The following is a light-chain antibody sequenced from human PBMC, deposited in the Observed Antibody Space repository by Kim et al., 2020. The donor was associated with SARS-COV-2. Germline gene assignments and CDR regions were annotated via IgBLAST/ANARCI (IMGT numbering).Light chain of an antibody. CDR3: QQSYNSPAT. CDR2: GAS. V-gene: IGKV1-39*01. CDR1: QRISTF. Sequence: DVQMTQSPSSLSASVGDRVTITCRASQRISTFLNWYQQKPGKAPNRLIYGASSLQSGVPSRFSGSGSGTDFTLTISSLQAEDSAIYYCQQSYNSPATFGQGTKVDIK. J-gene: IGKJ1*01.